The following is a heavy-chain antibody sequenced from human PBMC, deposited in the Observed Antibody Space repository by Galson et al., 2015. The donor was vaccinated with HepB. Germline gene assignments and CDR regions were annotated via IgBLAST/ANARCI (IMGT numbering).Heavy chain of an antibody. J-gene: IGHJ4*02. D-gene: IGHD3-22*01. Sequence: SISSYYWSWIRQPPGKGLEWIGYIYYSGSTNYNPSLKSRVTISVDTSKNQFSLKLSSVTAADTAVYYCARVSLPRYYDSSGYYYDWGQGTLVTVSS. CDR1: SISSYY. CDR3: ARVSLPRYYDSSGYYYD. V-gene: IGHV4-59*01. CDR2: IYYSGST.